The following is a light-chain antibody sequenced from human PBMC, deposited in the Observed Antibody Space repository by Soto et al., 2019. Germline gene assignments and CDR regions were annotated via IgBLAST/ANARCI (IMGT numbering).Light chain of an antibody. CDR3: NSYATSAPWV. CDR1: SSDVGAYKF. CDR2: DVS. Sequence: QSVPTQPASVSGSPGQSITISCTGSSSDVGAYKFVSWYQQIPGKAPNLMIYDVSYRPSGVSNRFSGSKSGNTAPLTISGLQTEDEADYYCNSYATSAPWVFGGGTKLTV. J-gene: IGLJ3*02. V-gene: IGLV2-14*01.